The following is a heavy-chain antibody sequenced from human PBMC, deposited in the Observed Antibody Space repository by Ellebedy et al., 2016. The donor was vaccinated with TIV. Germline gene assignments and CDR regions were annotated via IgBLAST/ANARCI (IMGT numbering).Heavy chain of an antibody. CDR2: IYYSGST. CDR1: GGSISSYY. J-gene: IGHJ4*02. Sequence: SETLSLXCTVSGGSISSYYWSWIRQPPGKGLEWIGYIYYSGSTNYNPSLKSRVTISVDTSKNQFSLKLSSVTAADTAVYYCAADSSGQIDYWGQGTLVTVSS. V-gene: IGHV4-59*01. D-gene: IGHD3-22*01. CDR3: AADSSGQIDY.